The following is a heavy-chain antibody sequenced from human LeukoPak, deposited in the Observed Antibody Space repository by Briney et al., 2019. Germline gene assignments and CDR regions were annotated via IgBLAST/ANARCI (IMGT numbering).Heavy chain of an antibody. Sequence: ASETLSLTCTVSSGSISTSNYYWSWIRQPPGKGLEWIGYIYYSGSTNYNPSLESRVTISVDTSKNQFSLKVSSVTAADTAVYYCARGRSGSYREIDYWGQGTLVTVSS. CDR1: SGSISTSNYY. V-gene: IGHV4-61*01. J-gene: IGHJ4*02. CDR3: ARGRSGSYREIDY. CDR2: IYYSGST. D-gene: IGHD1-26*01.